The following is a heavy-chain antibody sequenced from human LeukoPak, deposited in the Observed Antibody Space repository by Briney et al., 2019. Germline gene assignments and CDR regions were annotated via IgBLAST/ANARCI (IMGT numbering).Heavy chain of an antibody. CDR1: GGSISSSSYN. D-gene: IGHD6-19*01. J-gene: IGHJ4*02. CDR3: ARARRQWLEGTTTRGDTPPYYFDY. Sequence: SETLSLTCTVSGGSISSSSYNWDWIRQPPGKGLEWIGRISYSGSTYYNPSLKSRVTISVDTSKNQFSLKLSSVTAADTAVYYCARARRQWLEGTTTRGDTPPYYFDYWGQGTLVTVSS. V-gene: IGHV4-39*07. CDR2: ISYSGST.